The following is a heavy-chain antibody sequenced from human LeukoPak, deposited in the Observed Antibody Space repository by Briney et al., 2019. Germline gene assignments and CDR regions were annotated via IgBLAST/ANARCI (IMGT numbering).Heavy chain of an antibody. CDR3: AKTAFNTMILVVPFDY. D-gene: IGHD3-22*01. J-gene: IGHJ4*02. CDR1: GFRFSDFT. Sequence: GGSLRLSCAASGFRFSDFTMTWVRQAPGKGPEWVSAIGGRGGSTYYADSLGGRFTISRDNSKDMLYLQMNSLRAEDTAVYYCAKTAFNTMILVVPFDYWGQGTLVTVSS. CDR2: IGGRGGST. V-gene: IGHV3-23*01.